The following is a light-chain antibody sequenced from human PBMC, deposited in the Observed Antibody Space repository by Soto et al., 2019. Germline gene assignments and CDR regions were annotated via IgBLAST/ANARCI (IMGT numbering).Light chain of an antibody. CDR3: TSYAGSNNFGI. J-gene: IGLJ1*01. Sequence: SVLTQPPSASGSPGQSVTISCTGTSSDVGSYNYVSWYQQHPGKAPKLMIYEVTKRPSGVPDRFSGSKSGNTASLTVSGLQAEDEADYYCTSYAGSNNFGIFGTGTKVTVL. V-gene: IGLV2-8*01. CDR2: EVT. CDR1: SSDVGSYNY.